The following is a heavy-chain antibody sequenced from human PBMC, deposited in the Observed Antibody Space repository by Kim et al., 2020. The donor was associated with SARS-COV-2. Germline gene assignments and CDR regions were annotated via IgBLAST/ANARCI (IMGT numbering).Heavy chain of an antibody. CDR2: ISATSLNI. J-gene: IGHJ6*02. Sequence: GGSLRLSCEASGFTFSIYSMNWVRQGPGKGLEWVSSISATSLNIYYADSVKVRFTISSDNARNSLYLQLNSLRAEDTAVYFCARDGNYSDSGGYYYGMDVWGQGTPVTVSS. CDR1: GFTFSIYS. CDR3: ARDGNYSDSGGYYYGMDV. D-gene: IGHD3-22*01. V-gene: IGHV3-21*01.